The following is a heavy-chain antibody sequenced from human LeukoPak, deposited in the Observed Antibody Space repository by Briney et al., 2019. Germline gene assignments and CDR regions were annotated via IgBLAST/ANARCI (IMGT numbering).Heavy chain of an antibody. CDR1: GFTFSSYW. J-gene: IGHJ4*02. CDR3: ARITIFGVEEEDYFDC. V-gene: IGHV3-7*01. Sequence: GGSLRLSCAASGFTFSSYWMSWVRQAPGKGLEWVANIKQDGSEKYYVDSVKGRFTISRDNAKNSLYLQMNSLRAEDTAVYYCARITIFGVEEEDYFDCWGQGTLVTVSS. D-gene: IGHD3-3*01. CDR2: IKQDGSEK.